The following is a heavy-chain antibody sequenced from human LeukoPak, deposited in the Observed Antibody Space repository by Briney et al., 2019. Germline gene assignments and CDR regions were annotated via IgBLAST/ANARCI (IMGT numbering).Heavy chain of an antibody. CDR1: GVAFDSHG. J-gene: IGHJ4*02. Sequence: GGSLRLSCAASGVAFDSHGMHWVRQAPVKGLEWVAAIWYDGSNKDYADSVKGRFTISRDNSKNTLYLQMNSLRAEDTAVYYCARARNNYDSSGFSALDYWGQGTLVTVSS. D-gene: IGHD3-22*01. V-gene: IGHV3-33*01. CDR3: ARARNNYDSSGFSALDY. CDR2: IWYDGSNK.